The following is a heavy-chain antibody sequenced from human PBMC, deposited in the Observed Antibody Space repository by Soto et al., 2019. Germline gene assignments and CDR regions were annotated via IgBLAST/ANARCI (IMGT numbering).Heavy chain of an antibody. J-gene: IGHJ4*02. V-gene: IGHV3-33*01. CDR1: GFTFSTYG. D-gene: IGHD1-26*01. CDR3: ARAVGPFDY. CDR2: IWYDGSHK. Sequence: QVQLVESGGGVVQPGRSLRLSCAASGFTFSTYGMHWGRQAPGTWLEWVAVIWYDGSHKDYADSVKGRFTISRDNSKYTLYLQMRSLRVEDTAVYYCARAVGPFDYWGQGTLVAVSS.